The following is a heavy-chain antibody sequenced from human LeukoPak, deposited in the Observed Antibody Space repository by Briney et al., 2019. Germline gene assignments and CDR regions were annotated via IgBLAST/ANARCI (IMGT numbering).Heavy chain of an antibody. V-gene: IGHV3-7*01. CDR1: GSTFSSNW. CDR2: IKQDGSET. CDR3: ARRRQAYSSSWPTPDFDY. Sequence: GGFLRFSCAALGSTFSSNWMRWVGKAPGKGLEWVANIKQDGSETYYVDSVKGRFIISRDNAKNSMYLQMNSLRAEDTAVYYCARRRQAYSSSWPTPDFDYWGQGTLVTVSS. D-gene: IGHD6-13*01. J-gene: IGHJ4*02.